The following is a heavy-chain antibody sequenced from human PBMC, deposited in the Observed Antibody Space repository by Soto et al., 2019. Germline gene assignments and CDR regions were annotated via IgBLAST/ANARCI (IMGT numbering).Heavy chain of an antibody. Sequence: CTWLRQHPGTGLEWIGYIYYSGVTYYNPSLKSRVTISVDTSKNQFSLKLSSVTAADTAMYYCARDLRGRGSGRFDPWGQGTLVTVSS. J-gene: IGHJ5*02. CDR3: ARDLRGRGSGRFDP. V-gene: IGHV4-31*02. CDR2: IYYSGVT. D-gene: IGHD3-10*01.